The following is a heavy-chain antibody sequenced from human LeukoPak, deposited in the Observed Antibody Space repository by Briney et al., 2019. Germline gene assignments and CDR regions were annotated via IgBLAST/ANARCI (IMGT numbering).Heavy chain of an antibody. D-gene: IGHD3-10*01. Sequence: SETLSLTCAVYGGSFSGYYWNWIRQPPGKGLEWIGEINHSGGTNYNPSLKSRVTISVDTSKKQFSLKLSSVTAADTAVYYCARGVDYYGVWGQGTLVTVSS. V-gene: IGHV4-34*01. J-gene: IGHJ4*02. CDR2: INHSGGT. CDR1: GGSFSGYY. CDR3: ARGVDYYGV.